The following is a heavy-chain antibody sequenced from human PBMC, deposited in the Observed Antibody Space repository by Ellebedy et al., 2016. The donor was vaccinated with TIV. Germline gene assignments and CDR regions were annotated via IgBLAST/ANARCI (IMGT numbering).Heavy chain of an antibody. CDR2: IIPILGVP. CDR3: ARERVSADIVVVPAAMRGWFDP. D-gene: IGHD2-2*01. CDR1: GGTFSNHA. J-gene: IGHJ5*02. Sequence: ASVKVSCKASGGTFSNHAISWVRQAPGQGLEWMGRIIPILGVPNYAQRFQGRVTIIEDKSTSTADMELTSLRSEDTAVYYCARERVSADIVVVPAAMRGWFDPWGQGTLVTVFS. V-gene: IGHV1-69*04.